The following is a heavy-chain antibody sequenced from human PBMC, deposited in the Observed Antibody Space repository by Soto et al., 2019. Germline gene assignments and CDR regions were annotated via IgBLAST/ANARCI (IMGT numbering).Heavy chain of an antibody. V-gene: IGHV3-30*03. CDR2: ISYDGSNK. CDR3: AYSPAWDGSSWHGDY. Sequence: QVQLVESGGGVVQPGRSLRLSCAASGFTFSSYGMHWVRQAPGKGLEWVAVISYDGSNKYYADSVKGRFTISRDNSKNTLYLQMNSLRAEDTAVYYCAYSPAWDGSSWHGDYWGQGTLVTVSS. J-gene: IGHJ4*02. D-gene: IGHD6-13*01. CDR1: GFTFSSYG.